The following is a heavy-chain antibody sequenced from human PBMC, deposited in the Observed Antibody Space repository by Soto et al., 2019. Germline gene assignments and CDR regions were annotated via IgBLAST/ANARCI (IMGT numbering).Heavy chain of an antibody. CDR2: IIPIFGTA. Sequence: SVKVSCKASGGTFSSYAISWVRQAPGQGLEWMGGIIPIFGTANYAQKFQGRVTITADKSTSTAYMELSSLRSEDTAVYYCARANSVSYSRENYYYGMDVRGQGTTVTGSS. J-gene: IGHJ6*02. D-gene: IGHD1-26*01. CDR1: GGTFSSYA. CDR3: ARANSVSYSRENYYYGMDV. V-gene: IGHV1-69*06.